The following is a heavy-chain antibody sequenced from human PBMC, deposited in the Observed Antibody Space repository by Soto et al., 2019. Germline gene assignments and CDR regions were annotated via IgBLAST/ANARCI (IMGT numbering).Heavy chain of an antibody. V-gene: IGHV1-69*06. CDR1: GGTFSSYA. CDR2: IIPIFGTA. Sequence: ASVKVSCKASGGTFSSYAISWVRQAPGQGLEWMGGIIPIFGTANYAQKFQGRVTITADKSTSTAYMELSSLRSEDTAVYYCASPPPVDTAMVTPFHYYGMDVWGQGTTVTVSS. D-gene: IGHD5-18*01. CDR3: ASPPPVDTAMVTPFHYYGMDV. J-gene: IGHJ6*02.